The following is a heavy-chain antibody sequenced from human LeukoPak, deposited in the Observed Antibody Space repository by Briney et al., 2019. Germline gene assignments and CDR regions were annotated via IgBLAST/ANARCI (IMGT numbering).Heavy chain of an antibody. CDR2: IIPILGIA. J-gene: IGHJ5*02. D-gene: IGHD2-15*01. CDR3: APQGYCSGGSCPSQFDP. V-gene: IGHV1-69*04. Sequence: GASVKVSCKASGGTFSSYAISWVRQAPGQGLEWMGRIIPILGIANYAQEFQGRVTITADKSTSTAYMELSSLRSEDTAVYYCAPQGYCSGGSCPSQFDPWGQGTLVTVSS. CDR1: GGTFSSYA.